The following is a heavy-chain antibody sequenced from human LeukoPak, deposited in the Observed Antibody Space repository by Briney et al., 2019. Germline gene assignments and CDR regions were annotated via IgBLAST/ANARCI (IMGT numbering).Heavy chain of an antibody. V-gene: IGHV4-38-2*02. D-gene: IGHD5-12*01. CDR3: ARDLEWLRLYYFDY. CDR1: GYSISSGYY. CDR2: IYHSGST. J-gene: IGHJ4*02. Sequence: SETLSLTCTVSGYSISSGYYWGWIRQPPGKGLEWIGSIYHSGSTYYNPSLKSRVTISVDTSKNQFSLKLSSVTAADTAVYYCARDLEWLRLYYFDYWGQGTLVTVSS.